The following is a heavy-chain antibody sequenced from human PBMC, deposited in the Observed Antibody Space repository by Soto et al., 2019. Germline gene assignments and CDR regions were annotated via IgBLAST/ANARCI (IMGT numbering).Heavy chain of an antibody. CDR3: ARHMGQGEVPAAIVGPYYYYGMDV. CDR2: IYPGDSDT. CDR1: GYSFTSYW. V-gene: IGHV5-51*01. J-gene: IGHJ6*02. D-gene: IGHD2-2*01. Sequence: GESLKISCKGSGYSFTSYWIGWVRQMPGKGLEWMGIIYPGDSDTRYSPSFQGQVTISADKSISTAYLQWSSLKASDTAMYYCARHMGQGEVPAAIVGPYYYYGMDVWGQGTTVTAP.